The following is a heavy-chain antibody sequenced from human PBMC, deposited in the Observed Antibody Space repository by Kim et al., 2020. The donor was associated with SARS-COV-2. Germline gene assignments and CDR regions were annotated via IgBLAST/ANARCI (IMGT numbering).Heavy chain of an antibody. CDR1: GFTFRSYA. D-gene: IGHD2-15*01. CDR2: TSYDERYK. CDR3: ARDMSSYCTGGSCYTKLDY. V-gene: IGHV3-30*04. J-gene: IGHJ4*02. Sequence: GGSLRLSCAASGFTFRSYAMHWVRQAPGRGLEWVALTSYDERYKFYADSVKGRFTISRDNSENTLYLQVNSLRAEDTAVYFCARDMSSYCTGGSCYTKLDYWGQGTLVSVSS.